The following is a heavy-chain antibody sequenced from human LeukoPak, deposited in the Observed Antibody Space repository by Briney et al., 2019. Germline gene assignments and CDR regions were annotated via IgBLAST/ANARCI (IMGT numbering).Heavy chain of an antibody. CDR3: ARDLEQQLAFDY. Sequence: ASVKVSCKASGYTFTGYYMHWVRQAPGQGLEWMGWINPNSGDTNYAQKFQGRVTMTRDTSISTAYMELSRLRSDDTAVYYCARDLEQQLAFDYWGQGTLVTVSS. V-gene: IGHV1-2*02. D-gene: IGHD6-13*01. CDR1: GYTFTGYY. CDR2: INPNSGDT. J-gene: IGHJ4*02.